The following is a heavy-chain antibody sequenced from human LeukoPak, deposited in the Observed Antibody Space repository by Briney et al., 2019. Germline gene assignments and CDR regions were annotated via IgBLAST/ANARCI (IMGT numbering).Heavy chain of an antibody. V-gene: IGHV1-8*01. CDR3: ARGVGAAAGTGYYYYMDV. CDR1: GYTFTSYD. Sequence: ASVKVSCKASGYTFTSYDINWVRQATGQGLEWMGWMNPNSGNTGYAQKFQGRVTMTRNTSISTAYMELSSLRSEDTAVYSCARGVGAAAGTGYYYYMDVGGKGTTVTVSS. D-gene: IGHD6-13*01. CDR2: MNPNSGNT. J-gene: IGHJ6*03.